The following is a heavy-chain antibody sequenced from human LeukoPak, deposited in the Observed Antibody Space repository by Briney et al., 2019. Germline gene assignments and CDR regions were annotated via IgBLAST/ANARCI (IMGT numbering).Heavy chain of an antibody. V-gene: IGHV3-23*01. D-gene: IGHD3-3*01. CDR2: ISGSGGST. J-gene: IGHJ4*02. CDR3: AKDITYYDFWSGCYDTTIFDY. CDR1: GFTFSSDG. Sequence: GGSLRLSCAASGFTFSSDGMSWVRQAPGKGLEWVSAISGSGGSTYYADSVKGRFTISRDNSKNTLYLQMNSLRAEDTAVYYCAKDITYYDFWSGCYDTTIFDYWGQGTLVTVSS.